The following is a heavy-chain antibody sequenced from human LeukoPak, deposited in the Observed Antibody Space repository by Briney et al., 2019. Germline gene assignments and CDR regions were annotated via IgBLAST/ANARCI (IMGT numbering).Heavy chain of an antibody. V-gene: IGHV6-1*01. D-gene: IGHD4-17*01. CDR2: TYYRSKWSN. CDR1: GDTLSSNSAA. CDR3: AVTTSTGSIDY. Sequence: SQTLSLTCALSGDTLSSNSAAWNWLRQSPSRGLEWLGRTYYRSKWSNNYAVSVKSRITIKPDTSKNQFSLQLNSVTPEDTAVYYCAVTTSTGSIDYWGQGTLVTVSS. J-gene: IGHJ4*02.